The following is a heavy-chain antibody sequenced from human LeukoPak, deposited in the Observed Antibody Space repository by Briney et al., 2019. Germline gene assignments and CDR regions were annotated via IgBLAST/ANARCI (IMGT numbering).Heavy chain of an antibody. CDR1: GGSVSNGNYY. V-gene: IGHV4-30-2*01. J-gene: IGHJ6*02. CDR2: IYHSGST. D-gene: IGHD5-12*01. CDR3: ARDRRYSGYDFYYYYGMDV. Sequence: SETLSLTCTVSGGSVSNGNYYWSWLRQPPGKGLEWIGYIYHSGSTYYNPSLKSRVTISVDRSKDQFSLKLSSVTAADTAVYYCARDRRYSGYDFYYYYGMDVWGQGTTVTVSS.